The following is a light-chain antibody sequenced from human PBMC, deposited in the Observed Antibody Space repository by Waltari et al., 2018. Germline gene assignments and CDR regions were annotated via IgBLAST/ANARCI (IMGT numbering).Light chain of an antibody. CDR3: QQYNSWWT. CDR1: QSISPW. V-gene: IGKV1-5*03. Sequence: DIQMTQSPSTLSASVGDRVTITCRASQSISPWLAWYQQKPGKPPRLLIYKASSLQSGVPSRFSGSGSETEFTLTISSLQPDDFATYYCQQYNSWWTFGQGTKVEVK. CDR2: KAS. J-gene: IGKJ1*01.